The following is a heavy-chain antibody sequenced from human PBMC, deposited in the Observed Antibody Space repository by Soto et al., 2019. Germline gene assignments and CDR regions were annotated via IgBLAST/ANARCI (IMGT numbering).Heavy chain of an antibody. V-gene: IGHV2-5*02. CDR2: IYWDDSK. J-gene: IGHJ4*02. CDR1: GFSLSTSGVG. CDR3: AHQGREDWPLDY. Sequence: QITLKESGPTLVRPTQTLTLTCAFSGFSLSTSGVGVGWIRQPPGNALEWLAFIYWDDSKHYSPSLRSRLTITKDTSKHQVVPTMTLTDPLDTGTYYCAHQGREDWPLDYWGQGTLVTVSS. D-gene: IGHD3-9*01.